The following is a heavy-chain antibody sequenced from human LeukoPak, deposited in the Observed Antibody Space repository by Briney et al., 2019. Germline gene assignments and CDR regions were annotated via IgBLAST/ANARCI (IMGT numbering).Heavy chain of an antibody. CDR1: GFTFSSYW. J-gene: IGHJ6*02. D-gene: IGHD2-2*01. Sequence: GGSLRLSCAASGFTFSSYWMSWVRQAPGKGLEGVANIMQDGSEKFYVDSVKGRFTISRDNAKNSLYLQMHSLRAEDTAVYYCARDSLYQQLSSYGMDVWGQGTTVTVSS. CDR2: IMQDGSEK. V-gene: IGHV3-7*01. CDR3: ARDSLYQQLSSYGMDV.